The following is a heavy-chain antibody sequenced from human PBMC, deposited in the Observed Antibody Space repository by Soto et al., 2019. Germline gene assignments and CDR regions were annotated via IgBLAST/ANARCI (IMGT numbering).Heavy chain of an antibody. CDR2: IKQDGTSK. CDR1: GFTFTSYW. V-gene: IGHV3-7*05. Sequence: EVQLVESGGGLVQPGGSLRLSCKASGFTFTSYWMSWVRQAPGKGLEWVANIKQDGTSKYYADSVKGRFTVSRYNAKSSVHLQMDSLRDDDTAVYRCARLRFILTERDFDSWGQGTLVTVSS. J-gene: IGHJ4*02. CDR3: ARLRFILTERDFDS. D-gene: IGHD3-16*01.